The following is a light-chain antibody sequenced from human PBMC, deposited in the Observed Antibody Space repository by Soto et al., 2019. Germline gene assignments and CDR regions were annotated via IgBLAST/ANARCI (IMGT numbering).Light chain of an antibody. Sequence: QSVLTQPPSVSGAPGQRVTISCTGSSSNLGSGFDVQWYQQLPGTAPKLLIYYNDNRPSGVPDRFSGSKSGTSASLAITGLQADDEADYYCQSYDRSLSGHVGFGGGTKLTVL. V-gene: IGLV1-40*01. CDR1: SSNLGSGFD. J-gene: IGLJ2*01. CDR2: YND. CDR3: QSYDRSLSGHVG.